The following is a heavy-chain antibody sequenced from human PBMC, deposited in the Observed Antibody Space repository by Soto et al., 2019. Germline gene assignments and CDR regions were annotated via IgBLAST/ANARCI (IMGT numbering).Heavy chain of an antibody. CDR3: AKDRVASLTTVTLFDY. V-gene: IGHV3-7*03. J-gene: IGHJ4*02. Sequence: GGSLRLSCAASGFTFSSYWMSWVRQAPGKGLEWVANIKQDGSEKYYVDSVKGRFTISRDNSKNTLYLQMNSLRAEDTAVYYCAKDRVASLTTVTLFDYWGQGTLVTVSS. D-gene: IGHD4-17*01. CDR2: IKQDGSEK. CDR1: GFTFSSYW.